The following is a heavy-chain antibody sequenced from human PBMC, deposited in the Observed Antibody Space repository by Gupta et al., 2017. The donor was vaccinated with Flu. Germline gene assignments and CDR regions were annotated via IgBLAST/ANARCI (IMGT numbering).Heavy chain of an antibody. V-gene: IGHV3-23*01. CDR3: AKAELPNWFDP. J-gene: IGHJ5*02. CDR2: ITGSGGGT. D-gene: IGHD1-26*01. Sequence: EVQLLESGGGLVQPGGSLRLSCAASGSTFSSYAMTWVRQAPGKGLEWVSAITGSGGGTYYADSVKGRFTISRDNSKNTLYLQMNSLRAEDTAVYYCAKAELPNWFDPWGQGTLVTVSS. CDR1: GSTFSSYA.